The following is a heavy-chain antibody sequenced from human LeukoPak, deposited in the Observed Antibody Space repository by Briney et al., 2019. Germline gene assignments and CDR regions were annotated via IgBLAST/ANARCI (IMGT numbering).Heavy chain of an antibody. CDR2: ISSASSPI. CDR1: GFTFNAYS. J-gene: IGHJ4*02. V-gene: IGHV3-48*02. CDR3: ARDGSNSGPDFDY. D-gene: IGHD2/OR15-2a*01. Sequence: GGSLRLSCAASGFTFNAYSMKWVRQAPGKGLEWVSYISSASSPIYYADSVKGRFTISRDNARNSLHLQIISLRDEDTAVYYCARDGSNSGPDFDYWGQGILVTVSS.